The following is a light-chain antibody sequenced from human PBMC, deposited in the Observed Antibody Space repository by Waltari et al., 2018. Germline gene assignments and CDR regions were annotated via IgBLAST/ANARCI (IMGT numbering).Light chain of an antibody. J-gene: IGLJ2*01. CDR3: AAWDDSLNGVI. CDR2: YDD. V-gene: IGLV1-36*01. CDR1: SSNIGNHA. Sequence: QFVLTQPPSVSEAPRQRVTITCSGSSSNIGNHAVNWYQQVPGKAPKLLIYYDDLLPSGVSDRFSGSKSGTSASLAISGRQSGDEAEYYCAAWDDSLNGVIFGGGTKVTVL.